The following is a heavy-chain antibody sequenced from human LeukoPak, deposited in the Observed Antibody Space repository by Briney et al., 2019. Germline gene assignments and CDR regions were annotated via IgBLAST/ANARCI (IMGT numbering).Heavy chain of an antibody. V-gene: IGHV3-15*01. Sequence: PGGSLRLSCAASGFTFSNAWMSWVRQAPGQGLEWGGGIKSKTDGGTTDYAAPVKGRFTISRDDSKNTLYLQMNSLKTEDTALYYCTTMTELPTDYWGRGTLVTVSS. D-gene: IGHD1-7*01. CDR2: IKSKTDGGTT. J-gene: IGHJ4*02. CDR1: GFTFSNAW. CDR3: TTMTELPTDY.